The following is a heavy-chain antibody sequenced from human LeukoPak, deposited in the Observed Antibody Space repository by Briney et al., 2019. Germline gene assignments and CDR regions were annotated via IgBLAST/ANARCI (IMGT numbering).Heavy chain of an antibody. CDR1: GFTFSSSW. CDR2: IKTDGSTT. Sequence: GGSLRLSCAVSGFTFSSSWMHWVRQAPGKGLVWVSHIKTDGSTTAYADSVKGRFTISRDNSKNTLYLQMSSLRAEDTAVYFCAKAPREYCSSTTCPNWFDSWGQGTLVTVSS. CDR3: AKAPREYCSSTTCPNWFDS. V-gene: IGHV3-74*01. D-gene: IGHD2-2*01. J-gene: IGHJ5*01.